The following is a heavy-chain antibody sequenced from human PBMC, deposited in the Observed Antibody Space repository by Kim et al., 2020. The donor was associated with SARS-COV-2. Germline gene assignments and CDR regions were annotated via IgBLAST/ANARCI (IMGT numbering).Heavy chain of an antibody. Sequence: GGSLRLSCAASGFTFSSYGMHWVRQAPGKGLEWVAVISYDGSNKYYADSVKGRFTISRDNSKNTLYLQMNSLRAEDTAVYYCAKDANPLRDYGGNSIDYWGQGTLVTVSS. CDR1: GFTFSSYG. V-gene: IGHV3-30*18. D-gene: IGHD4-17*01. CDR3: AKDANPLRDYGGNSIDY. J-gene: IGHJ4*02. CDR2: ISYDGSNK.